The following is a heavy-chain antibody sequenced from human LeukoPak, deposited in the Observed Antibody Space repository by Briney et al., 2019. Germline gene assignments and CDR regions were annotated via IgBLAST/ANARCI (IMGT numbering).Heavy chain of an antibody. CDR2: ISDSGGRI. CDR1: EFIVSINY. D-gene: IGHD3-10*01. CDR3: AKVLIWTYGSGNYYKGAFDI. Sequence: GGSLRLSCAASEFIVSINYMTWVRQAPGKGLEWVSLISDSGGRIYYADSVKGRFTISRDNSKNTLYLQMNSLRAEDTAVYYCAKVLIWTYGSGNYYKGAFDIWGQGTRVTVFS. J-gene: IGHJ3*02. V-gene: IGHV3-23*01.